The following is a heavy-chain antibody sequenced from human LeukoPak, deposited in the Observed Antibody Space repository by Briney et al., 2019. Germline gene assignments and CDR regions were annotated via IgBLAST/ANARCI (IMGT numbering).Heavy chain of an antibody. CDR1: GGTFSSYA. CDR3: ARSPRSGSYYKAYYFDY. CDR2: IIPILGIA. D-gene: IGHD3-10*01. V-gene: IGHV1-69*04. Sequence: SVKVSCKASGGTFSSYAISWVRQAPGQGLEWMGRIIPILGIANYAQKVQGRVTITADKSTSTAYMELSSLRSEDTAVYYCARSPRSGSYYKAYYFDYWGQGTLVTVSS. J-gene: IGHJ4*02.